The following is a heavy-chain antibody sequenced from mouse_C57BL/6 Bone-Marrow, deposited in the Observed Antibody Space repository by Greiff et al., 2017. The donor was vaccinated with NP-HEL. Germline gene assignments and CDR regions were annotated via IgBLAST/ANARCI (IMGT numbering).Heavy chain of an antibody. CDR2: IYPGGGYT. V-gene: IGHV1-63*01. D-gene: IGHD1-1*01. Sequence: QVQLQQSGAELVRPGTSVKMSCKASGYTFTNYWIGWAKQRPGHGLEWIGDIYPGGGYTNYNEKFKGKATLTADKSSSTAYMQFSSLTSEDSPIYYCAVYYYGSLGYWGQGTTLTVSS. CDR1: GYTFTNYW. CDR3: AVYYYGSLGY. J-gene: IGHJ2*01.